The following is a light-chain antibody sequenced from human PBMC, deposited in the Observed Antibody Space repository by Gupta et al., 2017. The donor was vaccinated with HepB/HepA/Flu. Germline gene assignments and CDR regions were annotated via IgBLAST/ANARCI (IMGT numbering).Light chain of an antibody. Sequence: EMVLTQSPGPLSLSPGERATLSCRASQSVRSSYLAWYQQKPGQAPRLLIYGASSRATGIPDRFSGSGSGTDFTLTISRLEPEDFAVYYCQQDGSSPLTFGGGTKVEIK. J-gene: IGKJ4*01. CDR1: QSVRSSY. CDR3: QQDGSSPLT. CDR2: GAS. V-gene: IGKV3-20*01.